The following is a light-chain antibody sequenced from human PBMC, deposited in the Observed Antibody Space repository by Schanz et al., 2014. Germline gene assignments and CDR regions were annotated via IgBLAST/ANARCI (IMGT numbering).Light chain of an antibody. Sequence: EVVLTQSPGTLSLSPGERVTLSCRASQSVGSAFLAWYQQKPGQAPRLLMYAASSRAAGIPDRFSGSGFGTDFTLTVSRLEPEDSAVYYCQQYGSSPRYTFGQGTKLEIK. J-gene: IGKJ2*01. CDR1: QSVGSAF. V-gene: IGKV3-20*01. CDR3: QQYGSSPRYT. CDR2: AAS.